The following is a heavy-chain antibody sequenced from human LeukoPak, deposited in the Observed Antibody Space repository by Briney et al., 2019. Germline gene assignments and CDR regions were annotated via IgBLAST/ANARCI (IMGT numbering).Heavy chain of an antibody. J-gene: IGHJ4*02. CDR1: GGSLSGYY. V-gene: IGHV4-34*01. D-gene: IGHD1-7*01. CDR3: ARGRGTTTPTTDY. Sequence: SETLSLTCAVYGGSLSGYYWSWIRQPPGKGLEWIGEINHSGSTNYNPSLKSRVTISVDTSKNQFSLKLSSVTAADTAVYYCARGRGTTTPTTDYWGQGTLVTVSS. CDR2: INHSGST.